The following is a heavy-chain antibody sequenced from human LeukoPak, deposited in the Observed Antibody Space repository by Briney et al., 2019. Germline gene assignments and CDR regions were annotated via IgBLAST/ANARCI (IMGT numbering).Heavy chain of an antibody. Sequence: PSETLCLTCAIYGGSFSGYYWSWLRQPPGKGLEWIGEINHSGSTNYNPSLKSRVTISVDTSKNQFSLKLSSVTAADTAVYYCARYRVEALGLFDYWGQGTLVTVSS. J-gene: IGHJ4*02. CDR3: ARYRVEALGLFDY. D-gene: IGHD4-11*01. V-gene: IGHV4-34*01. CDR1: GGSFSGYY. CDR2: INHSGST.